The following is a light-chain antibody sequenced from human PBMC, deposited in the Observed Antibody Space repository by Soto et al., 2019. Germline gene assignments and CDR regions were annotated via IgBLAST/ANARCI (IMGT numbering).Light chain of an antibody. CDR3: QQINKHPIS. V-gene: IGKV1-12*01. J-gene: IGKJ5*01. Sequence: DNQLTQSPSSISASVGDRVTITCRASQAVNSWLAWFQQKPGMAPKLVIYDVSSLQSGVPSRFSGSGSGTEFTLTISSLQPEDFATYYCQQINKHPISFGQGTRLEIK. CDR2: DVS. CDR1: QAVNSW.